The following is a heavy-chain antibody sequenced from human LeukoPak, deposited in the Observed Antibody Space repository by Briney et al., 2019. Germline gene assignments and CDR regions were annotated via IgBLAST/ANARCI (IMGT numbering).Heavy chain of an antibody. J-gene: IGHJ3*02. D-gene: IGHD2-2*02. Sequence: GGSLRLSCAASGFTFSSYWMSWVRQAPGKGLEWVANIKQDGSEKYYVDSVKGRFTISRDNAKNSLYLQMNSLRAEDTAVYYCAKEYQLLYHGDAFDIWGQGTMVTVSS. V-gene: IGHV3-7*03. CDR2: IKQDGSEK. CDR3: AKEYQLLYHGDAFDI. CDR1: GFTFSSYW.